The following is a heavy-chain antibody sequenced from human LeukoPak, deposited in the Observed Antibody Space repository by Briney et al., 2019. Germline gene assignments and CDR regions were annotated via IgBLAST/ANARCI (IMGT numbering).Heavy chain of an antibody. CDR2: MNPNSGNT. CDR3: ARSGWSPDYYYYYMDV. V-gene: IGHV1-8*02. J-gene: IGHJ6*03. D-gene: IGHD6-19*01. Sequence: GASVKVSCKASGYTFTSYGISWVRQAPGQGLEWMGWMNPNSGNTGYAQKFQGRVTMTRNTSISTAYMELSSLRSEDTAVYYCARSGWSPDYYYYYMDVWGKGTTVTVSS. CDR1: GYTFTSYG.